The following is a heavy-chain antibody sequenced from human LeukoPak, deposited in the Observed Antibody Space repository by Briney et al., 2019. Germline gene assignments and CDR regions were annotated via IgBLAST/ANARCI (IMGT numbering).Heavy chain of an antibody. CDR1: GGSISSYY. CDR2: IYSSGST. Sequence: PSDTLSLTCTVSGGSISSYYWNWIRQPAGKGLEWIGRIYSSGSTNYNPSLKGRVTMSVDTSKNQFSLKLSSVTAADTAVYYCARDPSSSAGRFDPWGQGTLVAVSS. J-gene: IGHJ5*02. CDR3: ARDPSSSAGRFDP. V-gene: IGHV4-4*07. D-gene: IGHD3-10*01.